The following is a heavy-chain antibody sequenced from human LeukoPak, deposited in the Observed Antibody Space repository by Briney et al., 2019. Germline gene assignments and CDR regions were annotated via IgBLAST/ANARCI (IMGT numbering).Heavy chain of an antibody. V-gene: IGHV3-74*01. D-gene: IGHD3-22*01. Sequence: GGSLRLSCAASGFTFNIYWMHWVRQAPGKGLVWVSLISSDGSITSYADSVKGRFTISRDNAMNTVYLQMNSLRVEDTAVYYCARRVGSSESSYYFDYWGQGTLVTVSS. CDR3: ARRVGSSESSYYFDY. J-gene: IGHJ4*02. CDR2: ISSDGSIT. CDR1: GFTFNIYW.